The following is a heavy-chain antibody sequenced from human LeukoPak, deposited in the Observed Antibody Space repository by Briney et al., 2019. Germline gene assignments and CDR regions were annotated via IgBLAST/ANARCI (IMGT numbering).Heavy chain of an antibody. CDR1: GYTFTNYY. Sequence: ASVKVSCKASGYTFTNYYISWVRQASGQGLEWMGWMNPAGDDAGYAQKFQGRMTQTRDNSVSTVYMELNSLRSEDTAVYYCARGAVTTAVHWHFSLWGRGTLVTVSS. V-gene: IGHV1-8*01. CDR2: MNPAGDDA. J-gene: IGHJ2*01. D-gene: IGHD4-17*01. CDR3: ARGAVTTAVHWHFSL.